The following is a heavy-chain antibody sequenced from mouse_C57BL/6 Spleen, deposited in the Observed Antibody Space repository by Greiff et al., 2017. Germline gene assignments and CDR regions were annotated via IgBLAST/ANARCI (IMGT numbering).Heavy chain of an antibody. D-gene: IGHD2-3*01. CDR2: ISSGGGYI. CDR1: GFTFSSYA. Sequence: EVQVVESGEGLVKPGGSLKLSCAASGFTFSSYAMSWVRQTPEKRLEWVAYISSGGGYIYYADTVKGRFTISRDNARNTLYLQMSSLKSEDTAMYYCTRDDGYSFDYWGQGTTLTVSS. V-gene: IGHV5-9-1*02. J-gene: IGHJ2*01. CDR3: TRDDGYSFDY.